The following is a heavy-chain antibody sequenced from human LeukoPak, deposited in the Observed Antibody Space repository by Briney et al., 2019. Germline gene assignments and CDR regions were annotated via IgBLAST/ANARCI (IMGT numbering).Heavy chain of an antibody. D-gene: IGHD2-15*01. V-gene: IGHV3-23*01. Sequence: PGGSLRLSCEASGFTFSSYAMNWVRQAPGKGLEWVSSITGSGSDTYFVDSVKGRFTISRDNSKNTLYLQLNSLRAEDTAVYYCAKGTEGYCSGTICYPFDYWGRGTLVTVSS. CDR1: GFTFSSYA. CDR3: AKGTEGYCSGTICYPFDY. J-gene: IGHJ4*02. CDR2: ITGSGSDT.